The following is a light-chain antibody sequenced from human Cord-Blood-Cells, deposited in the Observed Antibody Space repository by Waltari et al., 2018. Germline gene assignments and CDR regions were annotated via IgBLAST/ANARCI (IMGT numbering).Light chain of an antibody. CDR1: QSVFYSSNNKNY. V-gene: IGKV4-1*01. CDR3: QQYYSTPLT. Sequence: DIVMTQSPDSLAVSLGERATINCKSSQSVFYSSNNKNYLAWYPQKPGQPPKLLIYWASTREAGVPYRFSGSGSGTDFTLTISSLQAEDVAVYYCQQYYSTPLTFGGGTKVEIK. J-gene: IGKJ4*01. CDR2: WAS.